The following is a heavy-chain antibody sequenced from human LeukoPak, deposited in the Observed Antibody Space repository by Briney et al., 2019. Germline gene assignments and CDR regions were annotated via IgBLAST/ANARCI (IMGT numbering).Heavy chain of an antibody. Sequence: SETLSLTCTVSGVSICRSDDKWGWIRQAPGKGLEWIASIYCSGSTYYNPSLKSRVTVSVDTSKSQFSLRLSSVTAADTAVYYCARRPLFDYWGQGTLVTVSS. CDR1: GVSICRSDDK. J-gene: IGHJ4*02. CDR2: IYCSGST. V-gene: IGHV4-39*01. CDR3: ARRPLFDY.